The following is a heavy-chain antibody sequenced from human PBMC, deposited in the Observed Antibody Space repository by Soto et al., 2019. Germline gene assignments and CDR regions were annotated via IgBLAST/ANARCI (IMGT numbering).Heavy chain of an antibody. CDR3: GRQGYRYRDDHYYGMDI. CDR2: IYPGDSDT. D-gene: IGHD5-18*01. V-gene: IGHV5-51*01. Sequence: GESLKISCKGSGYSFSNYWIAWVRQMPGKGLEWMGIIYPGDSDTRYSPSFQGQVTISADKSISTAYLQWSSLKASDTAMYYCGRQGYRYRDDHYYGMDIWGQGTTVTVSS. J-gene: IGHJ6*02. CDR1: GYSFSNYW.